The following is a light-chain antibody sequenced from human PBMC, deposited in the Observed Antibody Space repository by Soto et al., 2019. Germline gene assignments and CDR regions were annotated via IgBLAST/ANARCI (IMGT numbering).Light chain of an antibody. CDR3: GSCARGTQI. V-gene: IGLV2-14*03. J-gene: IGLJ2*01. CDR2: EVT. Sequence: QSVLTQPASVSGSPGQSITISCTGTSNDIGAYNYVSWYQQYPGKVPTLIIYEVTFRPSVVSYRFSGSKSGNTAALTISGLEDEDEADYYSGSCARGTQIFGGGTKLTVL. CDR1: SNDIGAYNY.